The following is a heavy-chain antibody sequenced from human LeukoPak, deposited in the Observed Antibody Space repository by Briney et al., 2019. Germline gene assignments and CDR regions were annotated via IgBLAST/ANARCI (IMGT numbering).Heavy chain of an antibody. Sequence: GGSLRLSCAASGLTFSNYWMTWVRQAPGKGLEWVANINQDGSDKYSVDAVKGRFTISRDNAKNSLYLQMNSLRADDTAVYYCARDSRYFDLWGRGTLVTVSS. J-gene: IGHJ2*01. CDR2: INQDGSDK. CDR1: GLTFSNYW. V-gene: IGHV3-7*01. CDR3: ARDSRYFDL.